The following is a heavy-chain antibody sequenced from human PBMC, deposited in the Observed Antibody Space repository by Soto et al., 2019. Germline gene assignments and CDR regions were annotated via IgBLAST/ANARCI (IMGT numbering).Heavy chain of an antibody. V-gene: IGHV3-21*01. D-gene: IGHD4-17*01. CDR2: ISSSSSYI. CDR1: GFTFSSYS. Sequence: EVQLVESGGGLVKPGGSLRLSCAASGFTFSSYSMNWVRQAPGKGLEWVSSISSSSSYIYYADSVKGQFTISRDNAKNSLYLQMNSLRGEDTAVYYCARGLRWYLDAFDLWGQGTMVTVSS. J-gene: IGHJ3*01. CDR3: ARGLRWYLDAFDL.